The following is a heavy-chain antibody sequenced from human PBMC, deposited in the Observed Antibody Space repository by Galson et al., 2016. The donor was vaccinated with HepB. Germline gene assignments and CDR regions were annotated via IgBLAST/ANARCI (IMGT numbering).Heavy chain of an antibody. CDR2: IRSKANNYAT. CDR1: GFTFSDSA. CDR3: TRRKGKMYYFDY. V-gene: IGHV3-73*01. D-gene: IGHD3-16*01. Sequence: SLRLSCAASGFTFSDSAMHWVRQASGKGLEWVGRIRSKANNYATAYAASVKGRFTISRDDSKNTAYLQMNSLTTEDTAVYYGTRRKGKMYYFDYCGQGTLVTVSS. J-gene: IGHJ4*02.